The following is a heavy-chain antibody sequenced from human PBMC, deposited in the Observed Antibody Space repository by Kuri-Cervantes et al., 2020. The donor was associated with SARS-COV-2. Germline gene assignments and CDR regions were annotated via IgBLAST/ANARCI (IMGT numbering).Heavy chain of an antibody. CDR2: INHSGST. CDR3: ARGGNVPATQRDY. D-gene: IGHD2-2*01. Sequence: GSLRLSCAVYGGSFSGYYWSWIRQPPGKGLEWIGEINHSGSTNYNPSLKSRVTISVDTSKNQFSLKLSSVTAADAAVYYCARGGNVPATQRDYWGQGTLVTVSS. J-gene: IGHJ4*02. CDR1: GGSFSGYY. V-gene: IGHV4-34*01.